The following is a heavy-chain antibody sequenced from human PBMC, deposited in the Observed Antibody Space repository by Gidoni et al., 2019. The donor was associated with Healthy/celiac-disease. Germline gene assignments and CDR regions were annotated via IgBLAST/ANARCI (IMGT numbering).Heavy chain of an antibody. CDR2: SYSGGST. CDR1: GFTVSSNY. CDR3: ARGQQWLAYNWFDP. J-gene: IGHJ5*02. Sequence: EVQLVESGGGLVQPGGSLRLSCAASGFTVSSNYMSWVRQAPGKGLEWVSVSYSGGSTYSADSVKGRFTISRDNSKNTLYRQMNSLRAEDTAVYYCARGQQWLAYNWFDPWGQGTLGTVAS. D-gene: IGHD6-19*01. V-gene: IGHV3-66*01.